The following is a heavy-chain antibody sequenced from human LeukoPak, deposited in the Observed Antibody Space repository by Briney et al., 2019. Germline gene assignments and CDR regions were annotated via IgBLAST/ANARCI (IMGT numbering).Heavy chain of an antibody. CDR2: ISYDGSKK. CDR3: AKDQDSGRYYVRHFQH. Sequence: PGGSLRLSCAASGSAFSSYGMHWVRQAPGKGLEWVAVISYDGSKKFYADSVKGRFTISRDNSKNTLYLQMDSLRAEDTAVYYCAKDQDSGRYYVRHFQHWGQGTLVTVSS. CDR1: GSAFSSYG. D-gene: IGHD1-26*01. V-gene: IGHV3-30*18. J-gene: IGHJ1*01.